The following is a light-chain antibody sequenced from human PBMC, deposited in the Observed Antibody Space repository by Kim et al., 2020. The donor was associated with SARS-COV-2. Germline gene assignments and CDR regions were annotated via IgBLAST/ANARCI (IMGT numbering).Light chain of an antibody. CDR1: SSDVGGYKY. Sequence: GPSVTISCTGTSSDVGGYKYVSWYHPHPGKAPKLVIYDVSKRPSGVSNRFSGSKSGNTASLTISGLQAEDEADYYCSSYTSSSLWVFGGGTQLTVL. CDR3: SSYTSSSLWV. V-gene: IGLV2-14*04. CDR2: DVS. J-gene: IGLJ3*02.